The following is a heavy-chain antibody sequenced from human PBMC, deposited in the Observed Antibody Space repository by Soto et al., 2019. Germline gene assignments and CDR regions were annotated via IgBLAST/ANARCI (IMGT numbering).Heavy chain of an antibody. D-gene: IGHD3-3*01. CDR2: FDPEDGET. V-gene: IGHV1-24*01. CDR3: ATGRDVLRFLEWLLLDE. J-gene: IGHJ4*02. CDR1: GYTLTELS. Sequence: GASVKVSCKVSGYTLTELSMHWVRQAPGKGLEWMGGFDPEDGETIYAQKFQGRVTMTEDTSTDTAYMELSSLRSEDTAVYYCATGRDVLRFLEWLLLDEWGQGTLVTVSS.